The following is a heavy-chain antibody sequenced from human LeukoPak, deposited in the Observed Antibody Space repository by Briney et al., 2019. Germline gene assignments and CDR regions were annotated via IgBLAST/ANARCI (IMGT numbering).Heavy chain of an antibody. J-gene: IGHJ4*02. V-gene: IGHV4-38-2*02. CDR1: GYSISSGYY. CDR3: ARSPSFGDFDY. Sequence: SETLSLTCTVSGYSISSGYYWGWIRQPPGKGLEWIGSIYHSGSTYYNPSLKSRVTISVDTSKNQFSLKLSSVTAADTAVYYCARSPSFGDFDYWGQGTLVTVSS. CDR2: IYHSGST. D-gene: IGHD3-10*01.